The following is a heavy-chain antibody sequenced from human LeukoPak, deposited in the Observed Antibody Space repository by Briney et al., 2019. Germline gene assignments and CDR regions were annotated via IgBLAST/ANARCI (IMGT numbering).Heavy chain of an antibody. J-gene: IGHJ4*02. V-gene: IGHV3-30*18. CDR3: AKDYDSLAY. D-gene: IGHD3-3*01. Sequence: PGGSLRLSCAASGFTFSSYEMNWVRQAPGKGLEWVALISYNGINKYYADSLKGRFTISRDNSKNTLYLQMNSLRAEDTAVYYCAKDYDSLAYWGQGTLVTVSS. CDR1: GFTFSSYE. CDR2: ISYNGINK.